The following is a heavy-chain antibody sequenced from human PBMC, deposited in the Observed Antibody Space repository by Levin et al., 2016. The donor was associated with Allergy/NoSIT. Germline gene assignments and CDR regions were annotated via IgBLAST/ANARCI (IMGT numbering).Heavy chain of an antibody. D-gene: IGHD3-22*01. J-gene: IGHJ4*02. CDR1: GFTFSSYA. Sequence: GGSLRLSCAASGFTFSSYAMHWVRQAPGKGLEWVAVISYDGSNKYYADSVKGRFTISRDNSKNTLYLQMNSLRAEDTAVYYCAKLVVIRVADYWGQGTLVTVSS. CDR3: AKLVVIRVADY. CDR2: ISYDGSNK. V-gene: IGHV3-30-3*01.